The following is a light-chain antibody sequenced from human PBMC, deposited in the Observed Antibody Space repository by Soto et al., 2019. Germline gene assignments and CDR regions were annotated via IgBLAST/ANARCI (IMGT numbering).Light chain of an antibody. CDR2: GVS. V-gene: IGKV3-15*01. CDR3: KQYTNWPIT. Sequence: EVVMTQSPATLSVSPGERATLSCRASQTVYNNYLAWYQQKPGQAPRLLIYGVSARATGVPARFSGSGSGTYFTLTISSLQSEDFAVYYCKQYTNWPITFGEGTRLEIK. J-gene: IGKJ5*01. CDR1: QTVYNN.